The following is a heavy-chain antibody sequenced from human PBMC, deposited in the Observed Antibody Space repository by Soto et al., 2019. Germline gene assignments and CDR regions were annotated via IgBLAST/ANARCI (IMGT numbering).Heavy chain of an antibody. CDR1: GGTFSSYA. D-gene: IGHD4-17*01. CDR2: IIPIFGTA. CDR3: ARAYGDTLYYYYYGMDV. V-gene: IGHV1-69*12. Sequence: QVQLVQSGAEVKKPGSSVKVSCKASGGTFSSYAISWVRQAPGQGLEWMGGIIPIFGTANYAQKFQGRVTITADESTSTAYLELSSLRSEDTAVYYCARAYGDTLYYYYYGMDVWGQGTTVTVSS. J-gene: IGHJ6*02.